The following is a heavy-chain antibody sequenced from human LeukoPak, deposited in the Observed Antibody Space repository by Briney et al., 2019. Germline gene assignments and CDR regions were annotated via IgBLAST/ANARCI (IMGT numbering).Heavy chain of an antibody. CDR1: GYTFTGYY. D-gene: IGHD3-22*01. Sequence: ASVKVSCKASGYTFTGYYMHWVRQAPGQGLEWMGRINPNSGGTKYAQKFQGRVTMTRDTSISTAYMELSRLRSDDMAVYYCARGGRTYYYDSSGISGGWFDPWGQGTLVTVSS. CDR2: INPNSGGT. CDR3: ARGGRTYYYDSSGISGGWFDP. J-gene: IGHJ5*02. V-gene: IGHV1-2*06.